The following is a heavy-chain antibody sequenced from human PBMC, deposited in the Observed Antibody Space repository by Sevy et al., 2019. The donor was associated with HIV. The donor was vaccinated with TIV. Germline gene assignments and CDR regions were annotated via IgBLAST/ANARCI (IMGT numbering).Heavy chain of an antibody. Sequence: GESLKISCKGSEYNFTNYWIGWVRQMPGKGLEWMGIIYPGDSDTRYSPSFQDQVTISADKSISTAYLQWSSLKASDTAMYYCARISSSPRAYYYYFGMDVWGQGTTVTVSS. V-gene: IGHV5-51*01. CDR2: IYPGDSDT. CDR1: EYNFTNYW. CDR3: ARISSSPRAYYYYFGMDV. J-gene: IGHJ6*02. D-gene: IGHD6-6*01.